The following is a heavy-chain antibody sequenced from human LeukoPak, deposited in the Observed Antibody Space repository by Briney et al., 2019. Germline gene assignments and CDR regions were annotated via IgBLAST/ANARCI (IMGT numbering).Heavy chain of an antibody. D-gene: IGHD1-14*01. CDR3: ARGSAVRTRDDAFDI. J-gene: IGHJ3*02. CDR2: ISSSSSYI. V-gene: IGHV3-21*01. Sequence: GGSLRLSCAASGFTFSSYSMNWVRQAPGKGLEWVSSISSSSSYIYYADSVKGRFTISRDNAKNSLYLQMNSLRAEDTAVYYCARGSAVRTRDDAFDIWGQGTMVTVSS. CDR1: GFTFSSYS.